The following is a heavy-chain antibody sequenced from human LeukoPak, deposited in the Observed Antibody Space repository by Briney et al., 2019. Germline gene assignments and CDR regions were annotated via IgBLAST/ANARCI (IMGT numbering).Heavy chain of an antibody. CDR3: AREGVYSWGVVGFDY. CDR2: ISSSSSYI. CDR1: GFTFSSYS. V-gene: IGHV3-21*01. J-gene: IGHJ4*02. D-gene: IGHD5-18*01. Sequence: GGSLRLSCAASGFTFSSYSMNWVRQAPGKGLEWVSSISSSSSYIYYADSVKGRFTISRDNAKNSLYLQMNSLRAEDTAVYYCAREGVYSWGVVGFDYWGQGTLVTVSS.